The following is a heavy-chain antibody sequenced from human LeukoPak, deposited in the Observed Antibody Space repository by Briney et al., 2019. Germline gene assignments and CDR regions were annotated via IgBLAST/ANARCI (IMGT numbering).Heavy chain of an antibody. CDR1: GFTFTSYW. CDR3: AKTGAVLIVYFFDS. J-gene: IGHJ4*02. V-gene: IGHV3-23*01. Sequence: PGGSLRLSCAASGFTFTSYWMTWVRQAPGKGLEWVSGISGRGGSTYYADSVKGRFTISRDNSKNTLYLQMNSLRAEDTAVYYCAKTGAVLIVYFFDSWGQGALVTVSS. CDR2: ISGRGGST. D-gene: IGHD2-15*01.